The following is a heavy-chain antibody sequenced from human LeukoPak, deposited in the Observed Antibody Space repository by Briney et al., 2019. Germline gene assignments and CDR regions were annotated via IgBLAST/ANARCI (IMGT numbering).Heavy chain of an antibody. CDR1: GFTFSSYW. V-gene: IGHV3-7*01. CDR2: IKQDGSEK. CDR3: AKDRDVWGSLLDY. J-gene: IGHJ4*02. D-gene: IGHD3-16*01. Sequence: GGSLRLSCAASGFTFSSYWMGWVRQAPGKGLEWVANIKQDGSEKYYVDSVKGRFTISRDNAKNSLYLQINSLRAEDTAVYYCAKDRDVWGSLLDYWGQGTLVTVSS.